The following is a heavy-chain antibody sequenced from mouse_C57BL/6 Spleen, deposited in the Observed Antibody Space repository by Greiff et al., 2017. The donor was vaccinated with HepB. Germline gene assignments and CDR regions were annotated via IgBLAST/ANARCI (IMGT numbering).Heavy chain of an antibody. J-gene: IGHJ2*01. V-gene: IGHV5-17*01. Sequence: EVKLMESGGGLVKPGGSLKLSCAASGFTFSDYGMHWVRQAPEKGLEWVAYISSGSSTIYYADTVKGRFTISRDNAKNTLFLQMTSLRSEDTAMYYCARGPLSHFDYWGQGTTLTVSS. CDR1: GFTFSDYG. D-gene: IGHD6-5*01. CDR3: ARGPLSHFDY. CDR2: ISSGSSTI.